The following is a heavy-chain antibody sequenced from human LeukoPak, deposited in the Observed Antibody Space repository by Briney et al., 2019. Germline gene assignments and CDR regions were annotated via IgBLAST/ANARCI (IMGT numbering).Heavy chain of an antibody. J-gene: IGHJ4*02. CDR3: AKGDIVATTPFDY. CDR1: GFTFSSYD. V-gene: IGHV3-30*02. Sequence: GALRLSCAASGFTFSSYDMTWVRQAPGKGLEWVAFIRYDGSNKYYADSVKGRFTISRDNSKNTLYLQMNSLRAEDTAVYYCAKGDIVATTPFDYWGQGTLVTVSS. CDR2: IRYDGSNK. D-gene: IGHD5-12*01.